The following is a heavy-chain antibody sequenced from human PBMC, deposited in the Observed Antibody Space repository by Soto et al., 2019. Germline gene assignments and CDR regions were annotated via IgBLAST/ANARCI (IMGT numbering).Heavy chain of an antibody. D-gene: IGHD3-3*01. CDR1: GFTFSSYG. J-gene: IGHJ6*02. CDR3: AKGSFTIFGVVIRDYYYGMDV. V-gene: IGHV3-30*18. CDR2: ISYDGSNK. Sequence: GGSLRLSCAASGFTFSSYGMHWVRQAPGKGLEWVAVISYDGSNKCYADSVKGRFTISRDNSKNTLYLQMNSLRAEDTAVYYCAKGSFTIFGVVIRDYYYGMDVWGQGTTVTVSS.